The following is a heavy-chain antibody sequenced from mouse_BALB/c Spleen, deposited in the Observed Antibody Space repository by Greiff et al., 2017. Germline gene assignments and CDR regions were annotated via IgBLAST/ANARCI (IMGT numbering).Heavy chain of an antibody. CDR3: AKPLYDGYYVGAMDY. Sequence: VQLQQSGPGLVAPSQSLSITCTVSGFSLTDYGVSWIRQPPGKGLEWLGVIWGGGSTYYNSALKSRLSISKDNSKSQVFLKMHSLQTDDTAMYYCAKPLYDGYYVGAMDYWGQGTSVTVSS. CDR1: GFSLTDYG. D-gene: IGHD2-3*01. CDR2: IWGGGST. J-gene: IGHJ4*01. V-gene: IGHV2-6-5*01.